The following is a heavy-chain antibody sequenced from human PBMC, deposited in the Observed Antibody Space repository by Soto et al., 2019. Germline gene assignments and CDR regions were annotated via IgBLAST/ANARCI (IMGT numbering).Heavy chain of an antibody. J-gene: IGHJ4*02. V-gene: IGHV4-39*01. Sequence: QLQLQESGPGLVKPSETLSLTCTVSGGSISSSSYYWGWIRQPPGKGLEWIGSIYYSGSTYYNPSLKSRVTISVDTSKNQFYLKLSLVIAADTAVYYCARALPYIVLVPAAMVGVGYWGQGTLVTVSS. CDR3: ARALPYIVLVPAAMVGVGY. CDR1: GGSISSSSYY. D-gene: IGHD2-2*01. CDR2: IYYSGST.